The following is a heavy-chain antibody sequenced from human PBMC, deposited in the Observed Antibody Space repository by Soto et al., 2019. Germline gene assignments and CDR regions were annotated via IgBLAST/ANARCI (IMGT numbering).Heavy chain of an antibody. CDR3: ARPIYGSGSYGYYMDV. D-gene: IGHD3-10*01. CDR2: IYYSGST. Sequence: QLQLQESGPGLVKPSETLSLTCTVSGGSISSSSYYWGWIRQPPGKGLEWIGSIYYSGSTYYNPSLKSRVTISVDTYKNQFSLKLSSVTAADTAVYYCARPIYGSGSYGYYMDVWGKGTTVTVSS. J-gene: IGHJ6*03. V-gene: IGHV4-39*01. CDR1: GGSISSSSYY.